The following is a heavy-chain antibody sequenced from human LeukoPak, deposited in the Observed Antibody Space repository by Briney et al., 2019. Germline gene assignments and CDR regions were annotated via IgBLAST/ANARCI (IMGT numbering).Heavy chain of an antibody. CDR2: ISGRSSFI. V-gene: IGHV3-21*01. J-gene: IGHJ4*02. CDR1: GFTFSDYS. D-gene: IGHD4-17*01. CDR3: AREPTTVTTDASFDY. Sequence: GGSLRLSCAASGFTFSDYSMNWVRQAPGKGLEWVSSISGRSSFIYYADSVKGRFTISRDNAKNSPYLQMNSLRAEDTAVYYCAREPTTVTTDASFDYWGQGTLVTVSS.